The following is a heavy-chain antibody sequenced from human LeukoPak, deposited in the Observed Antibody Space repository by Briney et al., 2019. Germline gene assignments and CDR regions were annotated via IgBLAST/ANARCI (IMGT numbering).Heavy chain of an antibody. Sequence: GGSLRLSCAASGFTFSSYWMSWVRQAPGKGLEWVANIKQDGSEKYYVDSVKGRFTISRDNAKNSLYLQMNSLRAEDTAVYYCARSSRYSGSFDYYFDYWGQGTLVTVSS. CDR2: IKQDGSEK. J-gene: IGHJ4*02. CDR1: GFTFSSYW. V-gene: IGHV3-7*01. CDR3: ARSSRYSGSFDYYFDY. D-gene: IGHD1-26*01.